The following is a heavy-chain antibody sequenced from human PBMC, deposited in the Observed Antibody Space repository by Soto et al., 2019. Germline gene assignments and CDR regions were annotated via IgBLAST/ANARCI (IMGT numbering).Heavy chain of an antibody. Sequence: GESLKLSCKGSGYIFTNYWIAWVRQMPGKGLEWMGNIHPGDSDTRYTPSSHGQVTISVDRSNSTAYLQWSSLEASDTAIYYCVRQGLNRMSPVPATSDYWGQGTQVTVSS. D-gene: IGHD2-15*01. V-gene: IGHV5-51*01. CDR3: VRQGLNRMSPVPATSDY. J-gene: IGHJ4*02. CDR1: GYIFTNYW. CDR2: IHPGDSDT.